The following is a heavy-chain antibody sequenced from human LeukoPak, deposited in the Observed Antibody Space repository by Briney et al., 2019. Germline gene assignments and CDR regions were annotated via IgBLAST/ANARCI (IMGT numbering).Heavy chain of an antibody. D-gene: IGHD1-26*01. CDR1: GDSISSGSYS. J-gene: IGHJ3*02. Sequence: PSETLSLTCTVSGDSISSGSYSWNWIRQPAGKGLEWIGRIYTSGSTNYNPSLKSRLTISVDTSKNQFSLKLSSVTAADTAVYYCARAEWELDDAFDIWGQGTMTVSS. CDR2: IYTSGST. V-gene: IGHV4-61*02. CDR3: ARAEWELDDAFDI.